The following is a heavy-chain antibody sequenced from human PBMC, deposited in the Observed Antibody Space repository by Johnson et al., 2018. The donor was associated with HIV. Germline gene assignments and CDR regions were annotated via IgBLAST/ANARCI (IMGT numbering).Heavy chain of an antibody. J-gene: IGHJ3*02. Sequence: VQLVESGGGLVQPGRSLRLSCAVSGFTFNDYGMHWVRQAPGKGLEWVSGIHWNSGSIAYADSVQGRFTISRDNSKNTLYLQMNSLRAEDTAVYYCAKNREMATIRGAFDIWGQGTMVTVSS. CDR1: GFTFNDYG. D-gene: IGHD5-24*01. CDR3: AKNREMATIRGAFDI. CDR2: IHWNSGSI. V-gene: IGHV3-9*01.